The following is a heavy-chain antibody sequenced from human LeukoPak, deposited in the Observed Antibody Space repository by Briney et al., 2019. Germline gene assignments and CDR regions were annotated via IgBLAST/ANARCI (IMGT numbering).Heavy chain of an antibody. Sequence: GGSLRLSCAASGFTFSSYWMSWVRQAPGKGLEWVAHIKQDGSEKYYVDSVKGRFIISRDNAKNSLYLQMNSLRAEDTAVYYCARIGELGYCSGGSCYSDASDIWGQGTMVTVSS. CDR1: GFTFSSYW. V-gene: IGHV3-7*01. D-gene: IGHD2-15*01. CDR3: ARIGELGYCSGGSCYSDASDI. J-gene: IGHJ3*02. CDR2: IKQDGSEK.